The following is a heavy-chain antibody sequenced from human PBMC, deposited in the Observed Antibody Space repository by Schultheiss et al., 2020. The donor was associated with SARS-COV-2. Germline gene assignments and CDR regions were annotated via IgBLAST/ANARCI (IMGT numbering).Heavy chain of an antibody. V-gene: IGHV4-59*08. Sequence: SQTLSLTCTVSGSSISGYFWTWIRQPPGKGLEWIGYISYTGSPSYNPSLKSRVTFSLDTSKNQFSLKLNSVTAADTAVYYCARRRQDTNAYSYFDSWGQGTLVTVSS. J-gene: IGHJ4*02. CDR1: GSSISGYF. D-gene: IGHD4-11*01. CDR2: ISYTGSP. CDR3: ARRRQDTNAYSYFDS.